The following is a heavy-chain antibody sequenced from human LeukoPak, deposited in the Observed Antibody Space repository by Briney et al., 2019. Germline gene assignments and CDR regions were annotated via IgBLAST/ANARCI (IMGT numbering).Heavy chain of an antibody. CDR2: ITSSSSTI. J-gene: IGHJ4*02. V-gene: IGHV3-48*02. CDR3: ARPRYCSGGSCYLSD. Sequence: GGSLRLSCAASGFSFSSYSMKWVRQPPRKRMELVSYITSSSSTIYYADSVKGRFTISRDNAKNSLYLQMNSLRDEDTAVYYCARPRYCSGGSCYLSDWGQGTLVTVSS. D-gene: IGHD2-15*01. CDR1: GFSFSSYS.